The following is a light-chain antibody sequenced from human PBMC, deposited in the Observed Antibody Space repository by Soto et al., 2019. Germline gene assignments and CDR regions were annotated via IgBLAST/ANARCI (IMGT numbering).Light chain of an antibody. J-gene: IGKJ1*01. CDR3: QRYGNSPT. CDR1: QSVSSGY. CDR2: GAS. V-gene: IGKV3-20*01. Sequence: EIVLTQSPGTLSLSPGDGATLSCRASQSVSSGYLAWYQQKPGQAPSLLIYGASRRAGGIPDRFSGSGSGTDFTLSISRLEHEDVAEYWYQRYGNSPTFGQGTRVQIK.